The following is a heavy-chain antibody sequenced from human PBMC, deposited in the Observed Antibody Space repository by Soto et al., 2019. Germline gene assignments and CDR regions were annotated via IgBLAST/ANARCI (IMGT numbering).Heavy chain of an antibody. CDR3: ARGGGSSSSRGYYYYGMDV. CDR2: IIPIFGTA. V-gene: IGHV1-69*13. Sequence: PSVKVSCKASGGTFSSYAISWVRQAPGQGLEWMGGIIPIFGTANYAQKFQGRVTITANESTSTAYMELSSLRSEDTAVYYCARGGGSSSSRGYYYYGMDVWGQGTTVTVSS. J-gene: IGHJ6*02. D-gene: IGHD6-6*01. CDR1: GGTFSSYA.